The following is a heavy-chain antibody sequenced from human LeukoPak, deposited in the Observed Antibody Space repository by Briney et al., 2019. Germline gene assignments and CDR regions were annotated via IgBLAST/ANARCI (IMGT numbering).Heavy chain of an antibody. J-gene: IGHJ5*02. D-gene: IGHD6-13*01. CDR1: GGTFMRHS. V-gene: IGHV7-4-1*02. CDR2: INTNTGNP. Sequence: ASVKVSCKASGGTFMRHSISWVRQAPGQGLEWMGGINTNTGNPTYAQGFTGRFVFSLDTSVSTAYLQISSLKAEDTAVYYCARAGSSWLNWFDPWGQGTLVTVSS. CDR3: ARAGSSWLNWFDP.